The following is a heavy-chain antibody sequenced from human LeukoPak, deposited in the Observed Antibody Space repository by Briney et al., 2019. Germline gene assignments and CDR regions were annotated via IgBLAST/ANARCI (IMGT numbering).Heavy chain of an antibody. D-gene: IGHD2-15*01. Sequence: PSETLSLTCTVSGGSISSGGYYWSWIRQHPGTGLEWIGYIYYSGSTYYNPSLKSRVTISVDTSKNQFSLKLSSVTAADTAVYYCAREEGGPNDYWGQGTLVTVSS. CDR3: AREEGGPNDY. CDR2: IYYSGST. J-gene: IGHJ4*02. V-gene: IGHV4-31*03. CDR1: GGSISSGGYY.